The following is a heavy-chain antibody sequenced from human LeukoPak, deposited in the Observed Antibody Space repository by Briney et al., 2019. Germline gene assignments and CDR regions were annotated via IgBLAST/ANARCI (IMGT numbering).Heavy chain of an antibody. CDR1: GFTFSNYG. CDR2: MSDDGNNK. D-gene: IGHD5-18*01. Sequence: GRSLRLSCAASGFTFSNYGMHWVRQAPGKGLEWVAVMSDDGNNKYYADFVKGRFTISRDNAKNSLYLQMNSLRAEDTALYYCAKDIKATPPDTAMVMDAFDIWGQGTMVTVSS. V-gene: IGHV3-30*18. CDR3: AKDIKATPPDTAMVMDAFDI. J-gene: IGHJ3*02.